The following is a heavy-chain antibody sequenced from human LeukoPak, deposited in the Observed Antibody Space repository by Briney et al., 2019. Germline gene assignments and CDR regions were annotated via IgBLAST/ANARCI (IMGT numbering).Heavy chain of an antibody. J-gene: IGHJ4*02. Sequence: PSETLSLTCAVYGGSFSGYYWSWIRQPPGKGLEWIGEIDHSGSTNYNPSLKSRVTISVDTSKSQFSLKLSSVTAADTAVYYCARAFRFLEWLEDCWGQGTLVTVSS. CDR2: IDHSGST. CDR1: GGSFSGYY. V-gene: IGHV4-34*01. D-gene: IGHD3-3*01. CDR3: ARAFRFLEWLEDC.